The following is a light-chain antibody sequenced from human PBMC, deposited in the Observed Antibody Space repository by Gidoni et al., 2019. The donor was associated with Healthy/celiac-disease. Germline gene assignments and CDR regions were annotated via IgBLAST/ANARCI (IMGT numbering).Light chain of an antibody. J-gene: IGKJ3*01. V-gene: IGKV1-39*01. CDR2: AAS. Sequence: IQMTQSPSSLSASVGDRVTITCRASQRISSYLNWYQQKPGKAPKLLIYAASSLQSGVPSRFSGSGSGTDFTITISSLQPEDFATCYCQQSYSTPLTFGPGTKVDIK. CDR1: QRISSY. CDR3: QQSYSTPLT.